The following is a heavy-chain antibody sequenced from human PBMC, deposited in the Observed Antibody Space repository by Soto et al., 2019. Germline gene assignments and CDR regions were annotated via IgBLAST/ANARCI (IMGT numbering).Heavy chain of an antibody. CDR1: GGSISSGDYY. V-gene: IGHV4-30-4*01. D-gene: IGHD3-22*01. J-gene: IGHJ5*02. Sequence: SETLSLTCTVSGGSISSGDYYWSCIRQPPGKGLEWIGYIYYSGSTYYNPSLKSRVTISVDTSKNQFSLKLSSVTAADTAVYYCARGESSITMIVAYNWFDPWGQGTLVTVSS. CDR2: IYYSGST. CDR3: ARGESSITMIVAYNWFDP.